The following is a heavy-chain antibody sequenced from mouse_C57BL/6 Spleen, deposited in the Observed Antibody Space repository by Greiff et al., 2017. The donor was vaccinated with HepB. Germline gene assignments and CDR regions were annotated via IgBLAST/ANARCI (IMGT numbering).Heavy chain of an antibody. V-gene: IGHV1-81*01. CDR3: APGGYTWLAY. CDR1: GYTFTSYG. Sequence: VQLQESGAELARPGASVKLSCKASGYTFTSYGISWVKQRTGQGLEWIGEIYPRSGNTYYNEKFKGKATLTADKSSSTAYMELRSLTSDDSAVYFCAPGGYTWLAYWGQGTLVTVSA. J-gene: IGHJ3*01. D-gene: IGHD2-2*01. CDR2: IYPRSGNT.